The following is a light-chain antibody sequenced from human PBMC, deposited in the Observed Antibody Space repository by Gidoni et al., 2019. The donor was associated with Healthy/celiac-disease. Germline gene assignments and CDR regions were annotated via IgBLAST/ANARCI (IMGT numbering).Light chain of an antibody. CDR3: QQYNNWPLT. CDR2: GAS. Sequence: EIVIPQSPATLSVSPRERATLSCRASQSVSSNLAWYQQKPGQAPRLLNYGASTRATGIPARFSGSGSGTEFTLTISSLQSEDFAVYYCQQYNNWPLTFGGGTKVEIK. V-gene: IGKV3-15*01. J-gene: IGKJ4*01. CDR1: QSVSSN.